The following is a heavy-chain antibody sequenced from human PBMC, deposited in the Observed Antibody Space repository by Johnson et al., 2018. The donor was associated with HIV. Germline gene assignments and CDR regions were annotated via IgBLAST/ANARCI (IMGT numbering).Heavy chain of an antibody. D-gene: IGHD4-17*01. CDR2: ISYDGTYN. CDR3: ARPSVRTTLTTTPWAFDI. CDR1: GFTFSSYA. J-gene: IGHJ3*02. Sequence: QMQLVESGGGVVQPGKSLRLSCAASGFTFSSYAMHWVRQAPGKGLEWVAIISYDGTYNYYADSVKGRFTISRDNSKNTLYLQMNSLRVDDTAVYHWARPSVRTTLTTTPWAFDIWGQGTMVTVSS. V-gene: IGHV3-30*04.